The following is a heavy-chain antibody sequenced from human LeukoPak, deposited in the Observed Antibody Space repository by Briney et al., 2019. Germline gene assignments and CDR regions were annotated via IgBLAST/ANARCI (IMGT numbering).Heavy chain of an antibody. J-gene: IGHJ4*02. V-gene: IGHV3-23*01. CDR1: GFSLSSYA. CDR2: ISHSSSGT. CDR3: AKVINSGYYYYFDF. Sequence: GGSLRLSCAGSGFSLSSYAMSWVRQAPGKGLEWVSAISHSSSGTYYVDSVKGRFTISRDNSKNTLFMQMNSLRAEDTAVYFCAKVINSGYYYYFDFWGQGTLVTVSS. D-gene: IGHD3-3*01.